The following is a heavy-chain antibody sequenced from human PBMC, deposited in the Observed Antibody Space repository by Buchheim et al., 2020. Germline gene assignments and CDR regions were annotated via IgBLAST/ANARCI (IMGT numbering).Heavy chain of an antibody. CDR1: GFTFNTYS. D-gene: IGHD3-22*01. V-gene: IGHV3-48*01. CDR3: ARGSHYDSSSHFDY. J-gene: IGHJ4*02. CDR2: ISSRGSIT. Sequence: EVQLVESGGGLVQPGGSLRLSCAVSGFTFNTYSMTWVRQAPGKGLEWVSYISSRGSITYSADSVKGRFTISRDNAKNSLYLQMNSLRAEDTAVYYCARGSHYDSSSHFDYWGQGTL.